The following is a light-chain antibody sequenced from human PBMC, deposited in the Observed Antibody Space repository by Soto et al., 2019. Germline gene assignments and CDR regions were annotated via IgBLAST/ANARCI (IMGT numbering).Light chain of an antibody. Sequence: QSVLTQPPSASGTPGQRVTISCSGTTSNIGSNPVNWYQQLPGTAPKLLIYSNIQRPSGVPDRLSGSKSGTSASLAIRGLQSEDEADYYCQSYDNSLSGIVFGGGTKLTVL. CDR1: TSNIGSNP. J-gene: IGLJ2*01. CDR3: QSYDNSLSGIV. CDR2: SNI. V-gene: IGLV1-44*01.